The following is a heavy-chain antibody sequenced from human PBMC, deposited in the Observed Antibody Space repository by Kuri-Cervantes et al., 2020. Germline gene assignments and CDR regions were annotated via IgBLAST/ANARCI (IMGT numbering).Heavy chain of an antibody. Sequence: GESLKISCVVSGFHFNNYWMTWVRQATGKGLGGVANIKEDGSEKYYVDSVNGRFTISRDNAKNSLYLPLNSLRAEDTAVYYCARAPYSSSWEPRSWFDPWGQGTLVTVSS. J-gene: IGHJ5*02. V-gene: IGHV3-7*01. CDR2: IKEDGSEK. CDR1: GFHFNNYW. CDR3: ARAPYSSSWEPRSWFDP. D-gene: IGHD6-13*01.